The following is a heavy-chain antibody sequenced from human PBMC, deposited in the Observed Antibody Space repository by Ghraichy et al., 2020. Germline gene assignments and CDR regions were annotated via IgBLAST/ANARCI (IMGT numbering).Heavy chain of an antibody. CDR3: ARGKQLWLQRGFDY. V-gene: IGHV4-34*01. J-gene: IGHJ4*02. Sequence: SETLSLTCAVYGGSFSGYYWSWIRQPPGKGLEWIGEINHSGSTNYNPSLKSRVTISVDTSKNQFSLKLSSVTAADTAVYYCARGKQLWLQRGFDYWGQGTLVTVSS. CDR1: GGSFSGYY. CDR2: INHSGST. D-gene: IGHD5-18*01.